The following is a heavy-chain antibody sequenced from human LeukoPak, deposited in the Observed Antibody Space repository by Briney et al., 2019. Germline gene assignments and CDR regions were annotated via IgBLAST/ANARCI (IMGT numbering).Heavy chain of an antibody. D-gene: IGHD3-22*01. CDR2: ISAYNGNT. V-gene: IGHV1-18*01. Sequence: ASVKVSCKASGYTFTSYGISWVRQAPGQGLEWMGWISAYNGNTNYAQKLQGRVTMTTDTSTSTAYMELRSLRSDDTAVYYCARPYYYDSSGYWDYWGQGTLVTVSS. CDR1: GYTFTSYG. CDR3: ARPYYYDSSGYWDY. J-gene: IGHJ4*02.